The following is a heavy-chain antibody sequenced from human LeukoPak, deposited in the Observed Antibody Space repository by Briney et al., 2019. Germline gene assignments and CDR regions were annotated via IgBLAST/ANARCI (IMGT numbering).Heavy chain of an antibody. D-gene: IGHD2-2*01. V-gene: IGHV3-48*01. J-gene: IGHJ4*02. Sequence: GGSLRLSCAASGFTFSSYSMNWVRQAPGEGLEWVSYISSSSSTIYYADSVKGRFTISRDNAKNSLYLQMNSLRAEDTAVYYCAREISVVVPAAIGLGYWGQGTLVTVSS. CDR3: AREISVVVPAAIGLGY. CDR1: GFTFSSYS. CDR2: ISSSSSTI.